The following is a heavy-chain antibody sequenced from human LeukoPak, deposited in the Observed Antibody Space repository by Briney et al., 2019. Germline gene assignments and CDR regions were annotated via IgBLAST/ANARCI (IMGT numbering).Heavy chain of an antibody. V-gene: IGHV3-33*01. D-gene: IGHD1-26*01. CDR2: IWYDGSNK. CDR3: ARDGTESNAFDI. Sequence: GGSLRLSCAASGFTFSSYGMHWVRQAPGKGLEWVAVIWYDGSNKYYADSVKGRFTISRDNSKNTLYLQMNSLRAEDTAVYYCARDGTESNAFDIWGQGTMVTVSS. CDR1: GFTFSSYG. J-gene: IGHJ3*02.